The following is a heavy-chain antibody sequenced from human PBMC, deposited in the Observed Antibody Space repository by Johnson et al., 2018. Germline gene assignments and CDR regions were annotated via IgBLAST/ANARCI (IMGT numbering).Heavy chain of an antibody. CDR1: GFTFGDYA. V-gene: IGHV3-49*05. Sequence: VQLVESGGGLVKPGRSLRLSCTTSGFTFGDYAMSWFRQAPGKGLEWVGFIRSKAYGGTREYAASVKDRFTISRDDSESIAYLQMNSLKTEDTAVYYCATDLIHGSGSYPGAFEIWGQGTMVTVSS. J-gene: IGHJ3*02. CDR3: ATDLIHGSGSYPGAFEI. CDR2: IRSKAYGGTR. D-gene: IGHD3-10*01.